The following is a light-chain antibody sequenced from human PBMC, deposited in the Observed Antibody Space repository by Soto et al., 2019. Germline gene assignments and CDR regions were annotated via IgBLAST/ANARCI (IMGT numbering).Light chain of an antibody. CDR1: QTVSRSY. V-gene: IGKV3-20*01. CDR2: GTS. Sequence: EIVLTQSPGTLSLSPGERATLSCRASQTVSRSYLAWYQQRPGQAPRLLIYGTSTRATGIPDRFSGSGSGTDFTLTISRLENEDLAVYYCQQYVDSPLTFGGGTKV. CDR3: QQYVDSPLT. J-gene: IGKJ4*01.